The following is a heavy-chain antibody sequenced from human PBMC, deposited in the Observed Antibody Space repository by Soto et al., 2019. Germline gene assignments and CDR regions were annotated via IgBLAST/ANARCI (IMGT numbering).Heavy chain of an antibody. CDR1: GGSITSGGHY. CDR2: IYYSGST. J-gene: IGHJ5*02. V-gene: IGHV4-31*03. D-gene: IGHD3-22*01. Sequence: QVQLQESGPGLVKPSQNLSLTCTVSGGSITSGGHYWSWIRQHPGKGLEWIGYIYYSGSTNYNPSLKSRVAISVDTSKNQISLKVVSVAAADTAVYYCARDYYDSSGISPPPRRGSLNWFDPWGQGILVTVSS. CDR3: ARDYYDSSGISPPPRRGSLNWFDP.